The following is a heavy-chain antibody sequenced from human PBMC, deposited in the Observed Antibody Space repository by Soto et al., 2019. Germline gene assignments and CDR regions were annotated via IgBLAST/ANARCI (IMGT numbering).Heavy chain of an antibody. V-gene: IGHV3-15*01. Sequence: PGVSLRLSYVPSGFTFSNAWMSWVRQAPGKGLEWVGRIKGEADGGTTDYAAPVKGRITISRDHSKDTLYLQMNSLKTEDTAVYYCTTGLSNGYYNFDYWGQGT. CDR2: IKGEADGGTT. D-gene: IGHD3-22*01. CDR3: TTGLSNGYYNFDY. CDR1: GFTFSNAW. J-gene: IGHJ4*02.